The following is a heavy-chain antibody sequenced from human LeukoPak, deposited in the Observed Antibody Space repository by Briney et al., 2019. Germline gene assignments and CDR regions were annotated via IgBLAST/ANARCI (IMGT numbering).Heavy chain of an antibody. CDR1: GFTFTSYA. D-gene: IGHD6-19*01. CDR3: AKGIAVAGTFDFDY. CDR2: ISGSGGST. J-gene: IGHJ4*02. Sequence: GGSLRLSCATSGFTFTSYAMSWVRQAPGKGLEWVSAISGSGGSTYYADSVKGRFTISRDNSKNTLYLQMNSLRAEDTAVYYCAKGIAVAGTFDFDYWGQGTLVTVSS. V-gene: IGHV3-23*01.